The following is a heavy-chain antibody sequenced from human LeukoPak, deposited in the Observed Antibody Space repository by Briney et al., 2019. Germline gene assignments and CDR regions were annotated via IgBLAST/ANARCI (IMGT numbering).Heavy chain of an antibody. CDR1: GYTLTELS. V-gene: IGHV1-24*01. CDR2: FDPEYGET. D-gene: IGHD2-21*02. CDR3: ATTRTAGYYFDY. Sequence: ASVKVSCKVSGYTLTELSMHWVRQAPGKGLEWMGGFDPEYGETIYAQKFQGRVTMTEDTSTDTAYMELSSLRSEDTAVYCCATTRTAGYYFDYWGEGTLVTVSS. J-gene: IGHJ4*02.